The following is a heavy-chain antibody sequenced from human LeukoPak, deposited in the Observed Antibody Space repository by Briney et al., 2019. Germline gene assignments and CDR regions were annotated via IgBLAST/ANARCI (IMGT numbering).Heavy chain of an antibody. CDR1: GFTFSSYA. CDR2: ISGSGGNT. Sequence: GGSLRLSCAASGFTFSSYAVSWVRQAPGNGLEWVSAISGSGGNTYCADSVKGRFTISRDNSKNTLYLQMNSLRAEDTAVYYCAKDRMDTPMVTDYWGQGTLVTVSS. V-gene: IGHV3-23*01. J-gene: IGHJ4*02. CDR3: AKDRMDTPMVTDY. D-gene: IGHD5-18*01.